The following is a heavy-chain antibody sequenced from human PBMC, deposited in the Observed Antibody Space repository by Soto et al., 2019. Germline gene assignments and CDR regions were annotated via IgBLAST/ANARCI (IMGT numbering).Heavy chain of an antibody. CDR2: MNPNSGNT. CDR3: ARGESWSGYEIDWD. CDR1: GYTFTSYD. V-gene: IGHV1-8*01. J-gene: IGHJ4*02. Sequence: QVQLVQSGAEVKKPGASVKVSCKASGYTFTSYDINWVRQATGQGLEWMGWMNPNSGNTGYAQKFQGRVTMTRNTSISTAYMELSSLRSEDTAVDYCARGESWSGYEIDWDWGQGTLVTVSS. D-gene: IGHD5-12*01.